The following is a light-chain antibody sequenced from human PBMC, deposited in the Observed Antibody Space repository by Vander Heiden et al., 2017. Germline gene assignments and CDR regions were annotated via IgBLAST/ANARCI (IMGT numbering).Light chain of an antibody. J-gene: IGKJ4*01. CDR2: AAS. CDR3: QQLNSYPALT. CDR1: QGISSY. Sequence: DIQLTQSPSFLSASVGDRVTITCRASQGISSYLAWCQQKPGKAPKLLIYAASTLQSGVPSRFSGSGSGTEFTLTISSLQPEDFATYYCQQLNSYPALTFGGGTKVEIK. V-gene: IGKV1-9*01.